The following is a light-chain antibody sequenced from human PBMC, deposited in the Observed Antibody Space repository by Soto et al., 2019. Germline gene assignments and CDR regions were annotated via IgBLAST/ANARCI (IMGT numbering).Light chain of an antibody. CDR3: MQPLDLPVT. CDR1: QSLLHTNAYHY. Sequence: ELTRSPLSLSVTHGEPASISCRSSQSLLHTNAYHYLDWYLQKPGQSPQLLIYLASYRASGVPDRFSGSGSGTEFTLRISRVEAEDVGVYYCMQPLDLPVTFGQGTRLEIK. J-gene: IGKJ5*01. V-gene: IGKV2-28*01. CDR2: LAS.